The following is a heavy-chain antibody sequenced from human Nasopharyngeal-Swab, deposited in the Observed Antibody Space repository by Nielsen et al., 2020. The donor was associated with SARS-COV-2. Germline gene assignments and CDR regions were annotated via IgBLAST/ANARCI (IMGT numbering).Heavy chain of an antibody. CDR2: TNPDGSQN. CDR1: GVTFSSLW. V-gene: IGHV3-7*05. Sequence: GESLKISCAASGVTFSSLWLSWVRQAPGKGLEWVAGTNPDGSQNYYVDSMRGRFTTSRDNAENSLYLQMDSLRADDTAVYYCARETGYFDYWGQGTVVTVSS. J-gene: IGHJ4*02. CDR3: ARETGYFDY.